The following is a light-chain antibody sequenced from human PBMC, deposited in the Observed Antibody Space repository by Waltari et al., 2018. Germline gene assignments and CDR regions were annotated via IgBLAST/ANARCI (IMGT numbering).Light chain of an antibody. Sequence: DIVMTQSPGSLVVSLGERATINCKVGQDILYNSNNKNYLAWYQHKPGQSPKLLFYWASTRASGVPDRFSGSGSGTDFTLTISRVQAEDVAIYYCQQYYKTPSFGGGTKVE. J-gene: IGKJ4*01. CDR3: QQYYKTPS. CDR2: WAS. V-gene: IGKV4-1*01. CDR1: QDILYNSNNKNY.